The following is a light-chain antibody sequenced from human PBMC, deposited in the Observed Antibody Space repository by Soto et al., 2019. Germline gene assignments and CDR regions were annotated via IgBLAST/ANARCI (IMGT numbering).Light chain of an antibody. Sequence: EIVLTQYPATLSLSPGERATLSCRASQSVSSNLAWYQQKPGQAPRLLIYGASTRATGIPARFSGSGSGTEFTLTISSLQSEDFTVYYCQQYNNWPAITFGQGTRLEI. CDR1: QSVSSN. V-gene: IGKV3D-15*01. CDR2: GAS. CDR3: QQYNNWPAIT. J-gene: IGKJ5*01.